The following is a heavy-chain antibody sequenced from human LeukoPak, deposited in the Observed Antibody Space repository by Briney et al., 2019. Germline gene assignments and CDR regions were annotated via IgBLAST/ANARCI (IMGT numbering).Heavy chain of an antibody. CDR1: GGSVSGHY. D-gene: IGHD6-13*01. CDR3: ASDRRSSWYYY. J-gene: IGHJ4*02. Sequence: PSETLSLTCAVSGGSVSGHYWDWIRQPPGKGPEWIGSIYYSGSTFYNPSLKSRVTISVDTSKNQFSLKLSSVTAADTAVYYCASDRRSSWYYYWGQGTLVTVSS. CDR2: IYYSGST. V-gene: IGHV4-39*01.